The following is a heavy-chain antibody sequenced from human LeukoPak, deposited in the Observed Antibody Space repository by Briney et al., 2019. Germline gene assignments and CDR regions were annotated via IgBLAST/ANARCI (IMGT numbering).Heavy chain of an antibody. D-gene: IGHD6-19*01. CDR3: ARGADSSGWHYYYMDV. CDR1: GGSISSSSYY. Sequence: PSETLSLTCTVSGGSISSSSYYWGWIRQPPGKGLEWIGSIYYSGSTYYNPSLKSRVTISVDTSKNQFSLKLSSVTAADTAVYYCARGADSSGWHYYYMDVWGKGTTVTVSS. J-gene: IGHJ6*03. V-gene: IGHV4-39*07. CDR2: IYYSGST.